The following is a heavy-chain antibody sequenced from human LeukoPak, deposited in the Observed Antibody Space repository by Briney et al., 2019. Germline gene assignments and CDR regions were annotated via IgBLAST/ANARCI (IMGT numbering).Heavy chain of an antibody. V-gene: IGHV3-53*01. Sequence: TGGSLRLSCAASGFSVSSNYMSWVRQAPGKGLEWVSVFYSGGSTYYADSVKGRFTISRDNSKNTLYLQMNSLRAEDTTVYYCARGYGMDVWGQGTTVTVSS. CDR1: GFSVSSNY. J-gene: IGHJ6*02. CDR3: ARGYGMDV. CDR2: FYSGGST.